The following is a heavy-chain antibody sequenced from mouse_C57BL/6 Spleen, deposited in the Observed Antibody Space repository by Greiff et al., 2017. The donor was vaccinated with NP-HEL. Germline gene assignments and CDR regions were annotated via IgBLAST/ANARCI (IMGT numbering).Heavy chain of an antibody. V-gene: IGHV5-4*03. CDR3: ARNWDYDGDYALDY. CDR1: GFTFSSYA. CDR2: ISDGGSYT. Sequence: EVMLVDSGGGLVKPGGSLKLSCAASGFTFSSYAMSWVRQTPEKRLEWVATISDGGSYTYYPDNVKGRFTISRDNAKNTLYLQMSHLKSEDTAMYYCARNWDYDGDYALDYWGQGTSVTVSS. J-gene: IGHJ4*01. D-gene: IGHD2-4*01.